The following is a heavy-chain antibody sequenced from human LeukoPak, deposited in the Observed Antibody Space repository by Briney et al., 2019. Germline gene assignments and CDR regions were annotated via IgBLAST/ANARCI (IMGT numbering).Heavy chain of an antibody. D-gene: IGHD3-3*01. V-gene: IGHV3-30*02. Sequence: PGGSLRLSCAASGFTFSSYGMHWVRQAPGKGLEWVAVIWYDGSNKYYADSVKGRFTISRDNSKNTLYLQMNSLRAEDTAVYYCANFLASPITIFGVVIDYGMDVWGQGTTVTVSS. CDR3: ANFLASPITIFGVVIDYGMDV. CDR2: IWYDGSNK. J-gene: IGHJ6*02. CDR1: GFTFSSYG.